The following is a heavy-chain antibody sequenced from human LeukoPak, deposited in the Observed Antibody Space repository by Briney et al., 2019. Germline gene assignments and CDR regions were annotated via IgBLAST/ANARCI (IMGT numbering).Heavy chain of an antibody. CDR3: ARRMITFGGVIVNWFDP. Sequence: GGSLRLSCAASGFTFSSYSMNWVRQAPGKGLEWVSYISSSSSTIYYADSVKGRFTISRDNAKNSLYLQMNSLRAEDTAVYYCARRMITFGGVIVNWFDPWGQGTLVTVSS. J-gene: IGHJ5*02. V-gene: IGHV3-48*04. CDR2: ISSSSSTI. D-gene: IGHD3-16*02. CDR1: GFTFSSYS.